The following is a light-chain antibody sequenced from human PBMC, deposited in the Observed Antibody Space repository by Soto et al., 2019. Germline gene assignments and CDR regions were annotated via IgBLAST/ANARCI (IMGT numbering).Light chain of an antibody. J-gene: IGKJ1*01. V-gene: IGKV3-15*01. Sequence: EIVMTQAPATLSVSPGERATLSCRASQSVSSNLACYQHKPCQAPRLLIYVASTRATGIPARFSGSGSGTEFTLTISSLQSEDFAVYYRQQYNNWPPWTFGQGTKVGIK. CDR1: QSVSSN. CDR2: VAS. CDR3: QQYNNWPPWT.